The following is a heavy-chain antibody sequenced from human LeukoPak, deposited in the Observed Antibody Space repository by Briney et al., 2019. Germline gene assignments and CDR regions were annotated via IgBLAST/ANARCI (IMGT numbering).Heavy chain of an antibody. CDR1: GGTFSSYA. CDR3: AGGSLSITMIPLDY. V-gene: IGHV1-69*05. D-gene: IGHD3-22*01. Sequence: ASVKVSCKASGGTFSSYAISWVRQAPGQGLEWMGGIIPIFCTANYAQKFQGRVTITTDESTSTAYMELSSLRSEDTAVYYCAGGSLSITMIPLDYWGQGTLVTVSS. J-gene: IGHJ4*02. CDR2: IIPIFCTA.